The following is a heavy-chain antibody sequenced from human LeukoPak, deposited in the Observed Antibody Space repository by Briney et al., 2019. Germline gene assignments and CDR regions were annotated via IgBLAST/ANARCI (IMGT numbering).Heavy chain of an antibody. D-gene: IGHD1-14*01. Sequence: GGSLRLSCAASGFTLSTYEMNWVRQAPGKGLEWVAYIGRYGVTTYYADSVKGRFTVSGDNAKNSLNLQMNSLRAEDTAVYYCATLSDRNFYYSYGLDVWGQGTTVTVS. CDR2: IGRYGVTT. J-gene: IGHJ6*02. V-gene: IGHV3-48*03. CDR1: GFTLSTYE. CDR3: ATLSDRNFYYSYGLDV.